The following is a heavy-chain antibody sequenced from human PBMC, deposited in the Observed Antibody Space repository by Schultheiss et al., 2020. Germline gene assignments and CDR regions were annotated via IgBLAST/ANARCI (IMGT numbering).Heavy chain of an antibody. V-gene: IGHV3-30*04. CDR2: ISYDGSNK. CDR1: GFTFSSYA. Sequence: GGSLRLSCAASGFTFSSYAMHWVRQAPGKGLEWVAVISYDGSNKYYADSVKGRFTISRDNAKNSLYLQMNSLRAEDTALYYCAKEGYWGQGTLVTVSS. CDR3: AKEGY. J-gene: IGHJ4*02.